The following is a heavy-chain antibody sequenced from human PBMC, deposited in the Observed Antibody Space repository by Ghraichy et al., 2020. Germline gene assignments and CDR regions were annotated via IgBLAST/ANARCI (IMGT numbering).Heavy chain of an antibody. J-gene: IGHJ4*02. CDR2: INGDGSST. V-gene: IGHV3-74*01. CDR3: TRDPQFGN. D-gene: IGHD3-16*01. Sequence: GALRLSCAVSGFTFSNYWMNWVRQAPGKGLVWVSRINGDGSSTSYADSVKGRFTISRDNGKNTLSLQMNRLRAEDTAVYYCTRDPQFGNWGQGTLVTVSS. CDR1: GFTFSNYW.